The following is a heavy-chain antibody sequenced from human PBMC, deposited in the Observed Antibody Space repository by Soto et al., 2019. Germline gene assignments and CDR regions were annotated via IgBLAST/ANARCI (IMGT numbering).Heavy chain of an antibody. V-gene: IGHV4-59*01. CDR3: ARVGGDDFGDSGGFDY. J-gene: IGHJ4*02. CDR2: IYYSGRT. Sequence: QVQLQESGPGLVKPSETLSLTCTVSGGSIRDYFWTWIRQPPGKGLEWLGHIYYSGRTNYNPSLKSRVSISVDTSKNHFSLQLRSVTAADTAVYYCARVGGDDFGDSGGFDYWGQGTLVTVSS. CDR1: GGSIRDYF. D-gene: IGHD4-17*01.